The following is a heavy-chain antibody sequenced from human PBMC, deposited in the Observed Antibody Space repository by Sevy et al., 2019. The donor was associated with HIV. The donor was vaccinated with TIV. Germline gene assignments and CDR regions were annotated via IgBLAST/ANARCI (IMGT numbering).Heavy chain of an antibody. V-gene: IGHV4-34*01. J-gene: IGHJ3*02. Sequence: SETLSLTCAVYGGSFSGYYWSWIRQPPGKGLEWIGEINHSGSTNYNPSLKSRVTISVDTSKNQFSLKLSSVTAADTAVYYCARGPMGYDSRPDERGNAFDIWGQGTMVTVSS. CDR1: GGSFSGYY. CDR2: INHSGST. CDR3: ARGPMGYDSRPDERGNAFDI. D-gene: IGHD3-22*01.